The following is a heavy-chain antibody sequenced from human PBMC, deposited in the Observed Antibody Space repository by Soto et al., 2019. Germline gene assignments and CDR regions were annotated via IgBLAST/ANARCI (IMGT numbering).Heavy chain of an antibody. V-gene: IGHV3-23*01. CDR2: ISGSGGSA. D-gene: IGHD3-10*01. CDR1: GFTFSSYA. Sequence: GGSLRLSCAASGFTFSSYAMSWVRQAPGKGLEWVSAISGSGGSAYYADSVKGRFTSSRDNSNNTMYMKMNSLRAEATAVHYCAQGELMVVHAFDLWVQGTMVTV. CDR3: AQGELMVVHAFDL. J-gene: IGHJ3*01.